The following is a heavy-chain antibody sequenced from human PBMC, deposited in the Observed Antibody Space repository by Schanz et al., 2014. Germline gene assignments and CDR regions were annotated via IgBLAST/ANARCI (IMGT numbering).Heavy chain of an antibody. CDR1: GYTFNNYT. V-gene: IGHV1-46*02. J-gene: IGHJ3*01. D-gene: IGHD4-17*01. CDR2: INPIGGST. CDR3: ATDLTAVDYDAIGL. Sequence: QVQLVQSGAEVKKPGASVKVSCKASGYTFNNYTYVMIWVRQAPGQGLEWMGIINPIGGSTTYAQKFQGAVALTTDTSTDTAYLELTSLRSEDTAVYYCATDLTAVDYDAIGLWGQGTMVTVSS.